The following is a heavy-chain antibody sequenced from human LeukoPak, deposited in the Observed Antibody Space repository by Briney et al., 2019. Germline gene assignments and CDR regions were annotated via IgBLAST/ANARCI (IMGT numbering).Heavy chain of an antibody. J-gene: IGHJ5*01. CDR2: IYYSGST. CDR1: GDSFRSYY. D-gene: IGHD3-3*01. CDR3: ARGRNLEWFDY. V-gene: IGHV4-59*01. Sequence: PSETLSLTCTVSGDSFRSYYWSWIRQPPGKGLEWIGYIYYSGSTNYNPSLKSRVTISVDTSKNQFSLKLNSVTAADAAVYYCARGRNLEWFDYWGQGTLVTVSS.